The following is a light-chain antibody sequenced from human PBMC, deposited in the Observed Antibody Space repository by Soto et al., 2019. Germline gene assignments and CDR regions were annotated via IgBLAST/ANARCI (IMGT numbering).Light chain of an antibody. CDR3: SSYTSSNTYV. V-gene: IGLV2-14*01. Sequence: QSMLTQPASVSGSPGQSITISCTGTSSDVGGYNYVSWYQQHPGKAPKLMIYDVSNRPSGVSNRFSGSKSGNTASLTISGLQAEDEADYYCSSYTSSNTYVFGTGTKVTVL. CDR2: DVS. J-gene: IGLJ1*01. CDR1: SSDVGGYNY.